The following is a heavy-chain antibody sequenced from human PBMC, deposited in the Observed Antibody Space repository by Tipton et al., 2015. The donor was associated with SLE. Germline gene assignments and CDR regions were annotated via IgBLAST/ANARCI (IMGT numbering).Heavy chain of an antibody. D-gene: IGHD2-21*02. CDR1: GGSISSHY. CDR2: IYYSGST. Sequence: TLSLTCTVSGGSISSHYWSWIRQPPGKGLEWIGYIYYSGSTNYNPSLKSRVTISVDTSKNQFSLKLSSVTAADTAVYYCARDIVVVTAPPCDAFDIWGQGTMVPVSS. J-gene: IGHJ3*02. CDR3: ARDIVVVTAPPCDAFDI. V-gene: IGHV4-59*11.